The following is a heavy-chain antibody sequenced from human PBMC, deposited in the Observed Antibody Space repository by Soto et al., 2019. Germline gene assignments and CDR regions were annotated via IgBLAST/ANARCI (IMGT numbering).Heavy chain of an antibody. V-gene: IGHV1-18*01. Sequence: GASVKVSCKASGYTFTSNGISWVRQAPGQGLEWMGWISAYNGNTNYAQKLQGRVTMTTDTSTSTAYMELRSLRSDDTAVYYCARAIAVADEFYYGMDVWGQGTTVTVSS. J-gene: IGHJ6*02. CDR2: ISAYNGNT. CDR1: GYTFTSNG. D-gene: IGHD6-19*01. CDR3: ARAIAVADEFYYGMDV.